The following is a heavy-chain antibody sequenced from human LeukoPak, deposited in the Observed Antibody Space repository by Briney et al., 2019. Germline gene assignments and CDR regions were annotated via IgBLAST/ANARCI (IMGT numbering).Heavy chain of an antibody. V-gene: IGHV4-39*07. D-gene: IGHD1-26*01. J-gene: IGHJ4*02. CDR3: ARDKGLSGSYSFADY. Sequence: SETLSLTCTVSGGSINSSSYYWGWIRQPPGKGLEWIGHIYYSGSIYNNPSLKSRVTISVDTSKNQFSLNLSSVTAADTAVYYCARDKGLSGSYSFADYWGQGTLVTVSS. CDR1: GGSINSSSYY. CDR2: IYYSGSI.